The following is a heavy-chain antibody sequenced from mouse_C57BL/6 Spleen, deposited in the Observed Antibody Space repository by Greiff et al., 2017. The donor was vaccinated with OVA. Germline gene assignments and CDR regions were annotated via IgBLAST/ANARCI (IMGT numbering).Heavy chain of an antibody. CDR2: IYPGDGDT. D-gene: IGHD2-1*01. CDR1: GYAFSSYW. CDR3: ARQDYGNYEDYFDY. Sequence: VQLQESGAELVKPGASVKISCKASGYAFSSYWMNWVKQRPGKGLEGIGQIYPGDGDTNYNGKFKGKATLTADKSSSTAYMQLSSLTSEDSAVYFCARQDYGNYEDYFDYWGQGTTLTVSS. J-gene: IGHJ2*01. V-gene: IGHV1-80*01.